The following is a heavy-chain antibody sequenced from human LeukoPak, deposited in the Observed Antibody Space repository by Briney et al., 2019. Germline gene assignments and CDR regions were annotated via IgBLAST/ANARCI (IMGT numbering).Heavy chain of an antibody. CDR3: ARTARDGNMYYFDS. Sequence: PSETLSLTCTVSGDSITSGDYYWSWIRQPAGKGREWIGRVHVAGSTVSIPSLKSRVTMSVDTSRVFFSLNLTAVTAAATAVYYRARTARDGNMYYFDSWGQGSLVTVSS. J-gene: IGHJ4*02. V-gene: IGHV4-61*02. D-gene: IGHD5-24*01. CDR2: VHVAGST. CDR1: GDSITSGDYY.